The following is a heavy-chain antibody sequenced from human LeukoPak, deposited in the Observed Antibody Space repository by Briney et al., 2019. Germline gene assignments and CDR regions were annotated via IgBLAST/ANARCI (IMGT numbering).Heavy chain of an antibody. V-gene: IGHV1-46*01. D-gene: IGHD3-22*01. CDR1: GYTFTSYY. CDR3: ARTSWDYDSSGYYLKWFDP. Sequence: ASVKVSYKASGYTFTSYYMHWVRQAPGQGLEWMGIINPSGGSTSYAQKFQGRVTMTRDTSTSTVYMELSSLRSEDTAVYYCARTSWDYDSSGYYLKWFDPWGQGTLVTVSS. CDR2: INPSGGST. J-gene: IGHJ5*02.